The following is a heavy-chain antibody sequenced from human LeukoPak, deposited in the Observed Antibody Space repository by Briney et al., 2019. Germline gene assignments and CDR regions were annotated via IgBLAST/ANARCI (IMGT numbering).Heavy chain of an antibody. D-gene: IGHD6-19*01. V-gene: IGHV1-24*01. CDR1: GYTLTELS. CDR2: FDPEDGET. J-gene: IGHJ3*02. Sequence: ASVKVSCKVSGYTLTELSMHWVRQAPGKGLEWMGGFDPEDGETIYAQKFQGRVTMTEDTSTDTAYMELSSLRSEDTAVYYCATGQWLVESAIFDIWGQGTMVTVSS. CDR3: ATGQWLVESAIFDI.